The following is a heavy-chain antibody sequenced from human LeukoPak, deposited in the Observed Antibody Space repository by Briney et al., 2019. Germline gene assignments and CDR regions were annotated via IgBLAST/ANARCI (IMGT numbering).Heavy chain of an antibody. Sequence: ASVKVYCKAFGYTFTNYYMHWVRQAPGQGLDWIEVINPSGPSTSYAQRFQGRVSMTRDMSTSTVYMDVSSLRSEDTAVYYCAREGSSGFYYFDNWGQGTLVTVSS. D-gene: IGHD3-22*01. CDR2: INPSGPST. CDR3: AREGSSGFYYFDN. V-gene: IGHV1-46*01. CDR1: GYTFTNYY. J-gene: IGHJ4*02.